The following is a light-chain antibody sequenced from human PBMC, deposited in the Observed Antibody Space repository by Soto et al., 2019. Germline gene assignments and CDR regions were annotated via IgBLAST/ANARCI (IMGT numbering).Light chain of an antibody. Sequence: QSALTQPASVSGSPGQSITIPCTGTSSDVGAYNYVSWYQQHPGKAPKRMIYEVNNRPSGVSNRFSGSKSGNTASLTISGLQAEDEADYHCTSYTSSSTWVFGGGTKLTVL. CDR3: TSYTSSSTWV. CDR1: SSDVGAYNY. V-gene: IGLV2-14*01. CDR2: EVN. J-gene: IGLJ3*02.